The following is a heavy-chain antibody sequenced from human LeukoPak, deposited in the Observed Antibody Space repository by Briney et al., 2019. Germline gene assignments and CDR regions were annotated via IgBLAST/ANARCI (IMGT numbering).Heavy chain of an antibody. V-gene: IGHV1-46*01. CDR1: GYTLTELS. CDR2: INPSGGST. J-gene: IGHJ4*02. Sequence: ASVKVSCKVSGYTLTELSMHWVRQAPGQGLEWMGIINPSGGSTSYAQKFQGRVTMTRDTSTSTVYMELSSLRSEDTAVYYCARLGQVGYDPFDYWGQGTLVTVSS. CDR3: ARLGQVGYDPFDY. D-gene: IGHD5-12*01.